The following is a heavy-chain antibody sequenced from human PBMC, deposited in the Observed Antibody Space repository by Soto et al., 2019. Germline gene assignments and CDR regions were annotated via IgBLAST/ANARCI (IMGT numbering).Heavy chain of an antibody. J-gene: IGHJ4*02. V-gene: IGHV3-23*01. D-gene: IGHD3-22*01. CDR1: GFTFSSYA. Sequence: PGGSLRLSCAASGFTFSSYAMSWVRQAPGKGLEWVSAISGSGGSTYYADSVKGRFTISRDNSKNTLYLQMNSLRAEDTAVYYCAKPHYYDSSGYYSEIDDWGQGTLVTVSS. CDR2: ISGSGGST. CDR3: AKPHYYDSSGYYSEIDD.